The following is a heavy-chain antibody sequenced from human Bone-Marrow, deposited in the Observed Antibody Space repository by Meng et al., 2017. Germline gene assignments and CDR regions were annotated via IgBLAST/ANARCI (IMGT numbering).Heavy chain of an antibody. Sequence: QVQLVQSGAEVKKPGASVKVSCKASGYTFTGYYMHWVRQAPGQGLEWMGIINPSGGSTSYAQKFQGRVTMTRDTSTSTVYMELSSLRSEDTAVYYCARADDSSGYYYVTFDYWGQGTLVTVSS. CDR3: ARADDSSGYYYVTFDY. D-gene: IGHD3-22*01. CDR1: GYTFTGYY. J-gene: IGHJ4*02. V-gene: IGHV1-46*03. CDR2: INPSGGST.